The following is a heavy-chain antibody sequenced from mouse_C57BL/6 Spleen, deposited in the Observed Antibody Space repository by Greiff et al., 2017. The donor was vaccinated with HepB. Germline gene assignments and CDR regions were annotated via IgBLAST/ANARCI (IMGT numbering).Heavy chain of an antibody. J-gene: IGHJ4*01. Sequence: VQLQQSGAELVKPGASVKLSCKASGYTFTSYWMQWVKQRPGQGLEWIGEIDPSDSYTNYNQKFKGKATLTVDTSSSTAYMQLSSLTSEDSAVYYCAGSGLPENAMDYWGQGTSVTVSS. CDR3: AGSGLPENAMDY. CDR2: IDPSDSYT. CDR1: GYTFTSYW. V-gene: IGHV1-50*01. D-gene: IGHD3-3*01.